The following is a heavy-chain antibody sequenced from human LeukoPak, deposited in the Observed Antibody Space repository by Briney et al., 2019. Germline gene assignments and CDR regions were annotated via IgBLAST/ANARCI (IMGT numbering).Heavy chain of an antibody. Sequence: ASVKVSCKASGYTFTGYYMHWVRQAPGQGLEWMGWINPNSGGTNYAQKFQGRVTMTRDTSISTAYMELSRLRSDDTAEYYCAGRYNYGPVAFDIWGQGTMVTVSS. J-gene: IGHJ3*02. V-gene: IGHV1-2*02. CDR2: INPNSGGT. CDR1: GYTFTGYY. D-gene: IGHD5-18*01. CDR3: AGRYNYGPVAFDI.